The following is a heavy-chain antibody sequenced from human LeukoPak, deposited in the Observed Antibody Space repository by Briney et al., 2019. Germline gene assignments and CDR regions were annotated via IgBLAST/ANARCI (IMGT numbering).Heavy chain of an antibody. D-gene: IGHD3-10*01. Sequence: GASVKVSCKASGYTFTSYYMHWVRQAPGQGLEWMGIINPSGGSTSYAQKFRGRVTMTRDTSTSTVYMELSSLRSEDTAVYYCARASYGSGRPGSFYDYWGQGTLVTVSS. CDR1: GYTFTSYY. J-gene: IGHJ4*02. CDR3: ARASYGSGRPGSFYDY. V-gene: IGHV1-46*01. CDR2: INPSGGST.